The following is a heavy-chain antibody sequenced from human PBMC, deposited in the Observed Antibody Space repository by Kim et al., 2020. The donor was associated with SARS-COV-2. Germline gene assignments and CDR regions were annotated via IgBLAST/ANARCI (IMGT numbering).Heavy chain of an antibody. V-gene: IGHV4-38-2*02. D-gene: IGHD6-13*01. CDR2: IYHSGST. CDR1: GYSISSGYY. CDR3: ARDIAAAPGYFDY. Sequence: SETLSLTCTVSGYSISSGYYWGWIRQPPGKGLEWIGSIYHSGSTYYNPSLKSRVTISVDTSKNQFSLKLSSVTAADTAVYYCARDIAAAPGYFDYWGQGTLVTVSS. J-gene: IGHJ4*02.